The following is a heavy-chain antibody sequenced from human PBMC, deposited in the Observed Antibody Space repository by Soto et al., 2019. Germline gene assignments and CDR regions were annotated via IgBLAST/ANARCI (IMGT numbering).Heavy chain of an antibody. CDR2: IYYSGST. CDR3: ARRWGPTFDF. D-gene: IGHD1-26*01. J-gene: IGHJ4*02. CDR1: GGSISSYY. V-gene: IGHV4-59*01. Sequence: SETLSLTCTVAGGSISSYYWSWIRQPPGKGLEWIGYIYYSGSTNYNPSLKSRVTISVDTSKNQFSLKLSSVTAADTAVYYCARRWGPTFDFWGQGTLVTVSS.